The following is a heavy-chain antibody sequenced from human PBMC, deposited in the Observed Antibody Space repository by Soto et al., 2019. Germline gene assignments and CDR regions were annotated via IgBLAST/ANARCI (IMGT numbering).Heavy chain of an antibody. CDR3: ARGCGRAKCHYGMDV. CDR1: GYTFTSYH. V-gene: IGHV1-46*01. Sequence: ASVKVSCKASGYTFTSYHLHWVRQAPGHGLEWMGLINPSGGYTNYAQKFQGRVTMTRDTSTSTVYVELSSLRSEDTAVYYCARGCGRAKCHYGMDVWGQGTTVTVSS. CDR2: INPSGGYT. D-gene: IGHD1-26*01. J-gene: IGHJ6*02.